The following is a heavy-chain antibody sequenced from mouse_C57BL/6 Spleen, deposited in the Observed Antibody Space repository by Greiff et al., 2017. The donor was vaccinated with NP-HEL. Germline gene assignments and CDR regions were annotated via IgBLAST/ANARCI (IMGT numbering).Heavy chain of an antibody. D-gene: IGHD1-1*01. Sequence: VQLQQSGAELMKPGASVKLSCKATGYTFTGYWIEWVKQRPGHGLEWIGEILPGSGSTNYNEKFKGKATFTVDTSSNTAYMQLSSRTTEDSANYYGAPWGYGSSEAWFAYWGQGTLVTVSA. J-gene: IGHJ3*01. CDR1: GYTFTGYW. CDR3: APWGYGSSEAWFAY. CDR2: ILPGSGST. V-gene: IGHV1-9*01.